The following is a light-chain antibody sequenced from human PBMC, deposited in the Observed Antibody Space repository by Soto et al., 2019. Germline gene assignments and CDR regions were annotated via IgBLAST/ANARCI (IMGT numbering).Light chain of an antibody. Sequence: EIVLTQSPGTLALSPCDRATLSCGASQSVSSNYLAWYHQKPGQAPRLLLYGASSRATGIPDRFSGSGSGTDFTLSISRLEPEDFALYYCQQYNKWPLITFGQGTRLEIK. J-gene: IGKJ5*01. CDR2: GAS. CDR1: QSVSSNY. CDR3: QQYNKWPLIT. V-gene: IGKV3-20*01.